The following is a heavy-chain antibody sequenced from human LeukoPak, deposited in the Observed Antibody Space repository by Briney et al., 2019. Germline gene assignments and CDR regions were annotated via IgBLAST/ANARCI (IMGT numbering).Heavy chain of an antibody. J-gene: IGHJ4*02. CDR3: AIMHGYYDGSGYWVQ. CDR1: GFTFSSYA. V-gene: IGHV3-23*01. CDR2: ITTSGGST. D-gene: IGHD3-22*01. Sequence: GGSLRLSCAASGFTFSSYAMCWVRQAPGKGLEWVSFITTSGGSTSYADSVKGRFAISRDNPRNTLYMQMNSLRDEDTAVYYCAIMHGYYDGSGYWVQWGQGTLVTVSS.